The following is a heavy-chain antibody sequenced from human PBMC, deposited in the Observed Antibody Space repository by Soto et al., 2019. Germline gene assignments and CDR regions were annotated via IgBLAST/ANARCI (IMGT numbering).Heavy chain of an antibody. D-gene: IGHD6-19*01. CDR1: GFSLSTSGVG. V-gene: IGHV2-5*05. CDR3: AHRGQWPRAGGYDY. J-gene: IGHJ4*02. Sequence: QITLKESGPTLVKPTQTLTLTCTFSGFSLSTSGVGVGWIRQPPGKALEWLALIYWDDDKRYGPSLKSRLTIPRDTSKNQVVPTMTNMAPVDTATYYCAHRGQWPRAGGYDYWGQGTLVTVSS. CDR2: IYWDDDK.